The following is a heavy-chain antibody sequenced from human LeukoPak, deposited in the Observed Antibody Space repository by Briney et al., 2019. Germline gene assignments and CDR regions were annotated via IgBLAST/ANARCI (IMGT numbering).Heavy chain of an antibody. J-gene: IGHJ5*02. CDR3: ARGAFGVVSVWFDP. V-gene: IGHV4-34*01. CDR2: INHSGST. Sequence: SETLSLTCAVYGGSFSGYYWSWIRQPPGKGLEWIGEINHSGSTNYNPSLKSRVTISVDTSKNQFSLKLSSVTAADTAVYYCARGAFGVVSVWFDPWGQGTLVTVSS. D-gene: IGHD3-3*01. CDR1: GGSFSGYY.